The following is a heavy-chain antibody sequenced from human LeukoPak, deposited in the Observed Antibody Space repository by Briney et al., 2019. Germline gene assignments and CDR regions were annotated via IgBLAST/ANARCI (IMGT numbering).Heavy chain of an antibody. CDR1: GFTFSSYW. CDR2: INTDGSST. D-gene: IGHD5-12*01. J-gene: IGHJ4*02. V-gene: IGHV3-74*01. Sequence: PGGSLRLSCAASGFTFSSYWMHWVRQPPGKGLVWVSRINTDGSSTSYADSVKGRFTISRNNAKNTLYLQMNSMRAEATVVYYCARLAYSGYDYWGQGTLVTVSS. CDR3: ARLAYSGYDY.